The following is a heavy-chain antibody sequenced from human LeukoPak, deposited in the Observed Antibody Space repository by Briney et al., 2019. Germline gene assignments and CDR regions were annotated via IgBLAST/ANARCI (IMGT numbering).Heavy chain of an antibody. Sequence: PSETLSLTCTVSGGSIGSYYWSWIRQPPGKGLEWIAFIYSSGGTNYNPSLKSRVTISVDTSKNQFSLRLSAVAAADTAVYYCARHSGLLYFDYWGQGNLVTVSS. J-gene: IGHJ4*02. CDR3: ARHSGLLYFDY. V-gene: IGHV4-59*08. CDR1: GGSIGSYY. CDR2: IYSSGGT. D-gene: IGHD3-10*01.